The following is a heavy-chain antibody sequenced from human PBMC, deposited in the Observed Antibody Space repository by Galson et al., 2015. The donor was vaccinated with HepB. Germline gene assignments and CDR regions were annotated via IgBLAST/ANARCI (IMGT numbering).Heavy chain of an antibody. V-gene: IGHV3-23*01. CDR1: GFTFSSYA. D-gene: IGHD3-9*01. CDR2: ISGSGGST. J-gene: IGHJ5*02. Sequence: SLRLSCAASGFTFSSYAMSWVRQAPGKGLEWVSAISGSGGSTYYADSVKGRFTISRDNSKNTLYLQMNSLRAEDTAVYYCAKDRGYDILTGYLWGQGTLVTVSS. CDR3: AKDRGYDILTGYL.